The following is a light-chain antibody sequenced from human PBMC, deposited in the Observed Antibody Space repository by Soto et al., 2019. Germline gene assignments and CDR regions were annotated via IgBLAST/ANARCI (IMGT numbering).Light chain of an antibody. CDR3: QQYNNS. CDR2: KAS. V-gene: IGKV1-5*03. J-gene: IGKJ1*01. CDR1: QSISTW. Sequence: DIQMTQFRSTLSASVGDIVTITCGASQSISTWLAWYQQKPGKAPKLLIYKASSLESGVPSRFSGSGSGTEFTLTISSLQPDDFATYYCQQYNNSFGQGTKVEI.